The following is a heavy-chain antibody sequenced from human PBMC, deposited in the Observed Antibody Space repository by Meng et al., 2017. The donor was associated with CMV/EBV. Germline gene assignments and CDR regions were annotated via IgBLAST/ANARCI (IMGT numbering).Heavy chain of an antibody. D-gene: IGHD3-22*01. CDR2: IKQDGSEK. V-gene: IGHV3-7*01. Sequence: GESLKISCAASGFTFSSYWMSWVRQAPGKGLEWVANIKQDGSEKYYVDSVEGRFTISRDNAKNSLYLQMNSLRAEDTAVYYCARERGRMIVVARGFDAFDIWGQGTMVTVSS. J-gene: IGHJ3*02. CDR1: GFTFSSYW. CDR3: ARERGRMIVVARGFDAFDI.